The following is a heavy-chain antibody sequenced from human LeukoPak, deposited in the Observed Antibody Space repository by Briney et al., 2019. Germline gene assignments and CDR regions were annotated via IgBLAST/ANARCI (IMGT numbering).Heavy chain of an antibody. V-gene: IGHV3-30*03. J-gene: IGHJ4*02. D-gene: IGHD5-24*01. CDR3: ARIAEMHLQYFSDY. CDR2: ISYDGSNK. CDR1: GFTFSSYG. Sequence: QPGGSLRLSCAASGFTFSSYGMHWVRQAPGKGLEWVAVISYDGSNKYYADSVKGRFTISRDNSKNTLYLQMNSLRAEDTAVYYCARIAEMHLQYFSDYWGQGTLVTVSP.